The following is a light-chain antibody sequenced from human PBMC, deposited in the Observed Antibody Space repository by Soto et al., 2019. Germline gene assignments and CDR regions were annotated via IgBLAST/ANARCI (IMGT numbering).Light chain of an antibody. CDR1: QGISSA. J-gene: IGKJ2*01. V-gene: IGKV1-13*02. Sequence: AIQLPQSPSSLSASVGDRVTITCRASQGISSALAWYQQKPGKALKLLIYDASSLESGVPSRFSGSGSGTDFTLTISSLQPEDFATYYCQQFNSYPLTFGQGTKLEIK. CDR2: DAS. CDR3: QQFNSYPLT.